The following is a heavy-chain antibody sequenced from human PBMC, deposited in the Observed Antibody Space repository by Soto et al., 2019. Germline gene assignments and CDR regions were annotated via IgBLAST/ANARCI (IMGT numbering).Heavy chain of an antibody. D-gene: IGHD3-10*01. CDR1: GGSFSGYY. V-gene: IGHV4-34*01. CDR3: ARVMRVRGNFDY. CDR2: INHSGST. Sequence: PSETLSLTCAVYGGSFSGYYWSWIRQPPGKGLEWIGEINHSGSTNYNPSLKSRVTISVDTSKNQFSLKLGSVTAADTAVYYCARVMRVRGNFDYWGQGTLVTVSS. J-gene: IGHJ4*02.